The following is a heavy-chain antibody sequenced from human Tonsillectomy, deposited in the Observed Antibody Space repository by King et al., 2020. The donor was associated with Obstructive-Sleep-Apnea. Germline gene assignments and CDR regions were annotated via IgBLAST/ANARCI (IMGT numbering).Heavy chain of an antibody. D-gene: IGHD4-17*01. V-gene: IGHV3-11*06. CDR1: GFTFSNYY. J-gene: IGHJ4*02. CDR2: ISSSISYT. CDR3: ARSPLDYGDIPYSFDY. Sequence: QLVESGGGLVKPGGSLRLSCAASGFTFSNYYMSWIRLAPGKGLEWVSYISSSISYTNYADSVKGRFTISRDNAKNSLYLQMNSLRAEDTAVYFCARSPLDYGDIPYSFDYWGQGTLVTVSS.